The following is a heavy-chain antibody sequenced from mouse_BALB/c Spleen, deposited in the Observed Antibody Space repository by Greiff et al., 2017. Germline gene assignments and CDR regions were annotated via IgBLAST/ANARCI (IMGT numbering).Heavy chain of an antibody. CDR1: GYSITSDYA. V-gene: IGHV3-2*02. D-gene: IGHD2-1*01. CDR2: ISYSGST. CDR3: ARTAYGNYPYYAMDY. Sequence: EVQLVESGPGLVKPSQSLSLTCTVTGYSITSDYAWNWIRQFPGNKLEWMGYISYSGSTSYNPSLKSRISITRDTSKNQFFLQLNSVTTEDTATYYCARTAYGNYPYYAMDYWGQGTSVTVSS. J-gene: IGHJ4*01.